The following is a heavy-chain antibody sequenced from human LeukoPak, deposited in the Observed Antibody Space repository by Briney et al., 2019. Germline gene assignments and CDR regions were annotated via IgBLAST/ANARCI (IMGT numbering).Heavy chain of an antibody. CDR2: IYYSGST. V-gene: IGHV4-39*01. J-gene: IGHJ4*02. CDR1: GGSISSSSYY. Sequence: PSETLSLTCTVSGGSISSSSYYWGWIRQPPGKGLEWIGSIYYSGSTYYNPSLKSRVTISVDTSKNQFSLKLSSVTAADTAVYYCARLTMIVVVFDYWGQGTLVTVSS. CDR3: ARLTMIVVVFDY. D-gene: IGHD3-22*01.